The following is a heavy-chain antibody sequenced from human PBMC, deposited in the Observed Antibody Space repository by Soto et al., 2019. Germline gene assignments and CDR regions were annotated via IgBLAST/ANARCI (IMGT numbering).Heavy chain of an antibody. D-gene: IGHD4-17*01. CDR2: ISYDGSNK. CDR3: ARDLYGGCDY. V-gene: IGHV3-30-3*01. CDR1: GFTFSSYA. J-gene: IGHJ4*02. Sequence: QVQLVESGGGVVQPGRSLRLSCAASGFTFSSYAMHWVRQAPGKGLEWVAVISYDGSNKYYADSVKGRFTISRDNSKNTLYLQMNSLRTEDTAVYYCARDLYGGCDYWGQGTLVTVSS.